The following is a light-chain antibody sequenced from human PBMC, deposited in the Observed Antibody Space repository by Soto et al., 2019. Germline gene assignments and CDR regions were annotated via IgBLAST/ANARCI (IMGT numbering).Light chain of an antibody. Sequence: QSVLTQPPSASGTPGQRVSISCSGGSSNIGSHNVYWYQQLPGTAPKLLIFKNNQRPSGVPDRFSGSKSGTSASLAISGLRSEDVADYYCAAWDDSLSGRVFGTGTKLTVL. V-gene: IGLV1-47*01. CDR2: KNN. CDR3: AAWDDSLSGRV. CDR1: SSNIGSHN. J-gene: IGLJ1*01.